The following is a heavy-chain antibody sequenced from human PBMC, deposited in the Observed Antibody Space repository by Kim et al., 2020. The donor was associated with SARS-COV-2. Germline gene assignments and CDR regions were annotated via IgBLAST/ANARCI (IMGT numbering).Heavy chain of an antibody. D-gene: IGHD2-21*01. J-gene: IGHJ6*02. Sequence: GKGRFTIARDNAKNTLYLQMNSLRAEDTAVYYCAKDRLAYWGGDCFIPDVWGQGTTVTVSS. V-gene: IGHV3-30*02. CDR3: AKDRLAYWGGDCFIPDV.